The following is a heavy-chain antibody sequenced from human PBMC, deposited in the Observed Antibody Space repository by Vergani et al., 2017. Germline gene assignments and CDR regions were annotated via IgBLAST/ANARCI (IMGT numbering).Heavy chain of an antibody. D-gene: IGHD3-3*01. CDR2: IIPIFGTA. Sequence: QVQLVQSGAEVKKPGSSVKVSCKASGGTFSSYAISWVRQAPGQGLEWMGGIIPIFGTANYAQKVQGRVTITADESTSTAYMELSSLRSEDTALYYCAKVMPPRVDYDFWSGYLPYYFDCGGQGTLVTVSS. V-gene: IGHV1-69*01. CDR3: AKVMPPRVDYDFWSGYLPYYFDC. CDR1: GGTFSSYA. J-gene: IGHJ4*01.